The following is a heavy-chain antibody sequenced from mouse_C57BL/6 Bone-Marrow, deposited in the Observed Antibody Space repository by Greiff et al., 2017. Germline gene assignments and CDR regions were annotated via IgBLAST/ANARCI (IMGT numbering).Heavy chain of an antibody. J-gene: IGHJ2*01. Sequence: EVQLKESGPGLVKPSQSLSLTCSVTGYSITSGYYWNWIRQFPGNKLEWMGYISYDGSNNYNPSLKNRISITRDTSKNQFFLKLNSVTTEDTATYYCARELRQGYWGQGTTLTVSS. CDR2: ISYDGSN. V-gene: IGHV3-6*01. CDR3: ARELRQGY. D-gene: IGHD3-2*02. CDR1: GYSITSGYY.